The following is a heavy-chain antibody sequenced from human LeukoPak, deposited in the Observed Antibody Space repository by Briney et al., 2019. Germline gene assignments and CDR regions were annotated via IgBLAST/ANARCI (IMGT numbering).Heavy chain of an antibody. CDR2: IYSGGST. CDR1: EFSVGSNY. V-gene: IGHV3-66*01. D-gene: IGHD3-10*01. J-gene: IGHJ6*03. Sequence: GGSLRLSCAASEFSVGSNYMTWVRQAPGKGLEWVSLIYSGGSTYYADSVKGRFTISRDNSKNTLYLQMSSLRAEDTAVYYCAKGGISTIVRGVIGYMDVWGKGTTVTISS. CDR3: AKGGISTIVRGVIGYMDV.